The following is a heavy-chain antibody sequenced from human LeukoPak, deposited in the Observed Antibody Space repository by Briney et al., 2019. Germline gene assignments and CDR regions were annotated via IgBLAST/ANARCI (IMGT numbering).Heavy chain of an antibody. D-gene: IGHD1-20*01. Sequence: GRSLRLSCAASGFTFSSSGMHWVRQAPGKGLEWVAVIWYDGSNKYYADCVKGRFTISRDNSKNTLYLQMNSLRAEDTAVYYCAKDFGVYNWSTRSNWFDPWGQGTLVTVSS. CDR3: AKDFGVYNWSTRSNWFDP. J-gene: IGHJ5*02. V-gene: IGHV3-33*06. CDR2: IWYDGSNK. CDR1: GFTFSSSG.